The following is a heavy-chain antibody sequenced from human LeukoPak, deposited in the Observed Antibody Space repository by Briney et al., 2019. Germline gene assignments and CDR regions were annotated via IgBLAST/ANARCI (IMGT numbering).Heavy chain of an antibody. V-gene: IGHV3-21*01. J-gene: IGHJ6*04. CDR1: GFTFSSYS. CDR3: ARGHIGMDV. Sequence: NPGGSLRLSCAASGFTFSSYSMNWVRQAPGKGLEWVSAISGSGGSTYYADSVKGRFTISRDNAKNSLDLQMNRLRAEDTAVYYCARGHIGMDVWGKGTTVTVSS. CDR2: ISGSGGST. D-gene: IGHD5-12*01.